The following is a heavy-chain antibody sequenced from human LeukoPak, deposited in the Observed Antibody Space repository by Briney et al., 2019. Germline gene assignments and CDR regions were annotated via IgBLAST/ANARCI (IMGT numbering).Heavy chain of an antibody. CDR1: GFTFSSYW. CDR3: ARLPGWLVRDYYYYYMDV. CDR2: INSDGSST. Sequence: GGSLRLSCAASGFTFSSYWMHWVRQAPGKGLVWVSRINSDGSSTSYADSVKGRFTISRDNAKNTLYLQMNSLRAEDTAVYYCARLPGWLVRDYYYYYMDVWGKGTTVTVSS. J-gene: IGHJ6*03. V-gene: IGHV3-74*01. D-gene: IGHD6-19*01.